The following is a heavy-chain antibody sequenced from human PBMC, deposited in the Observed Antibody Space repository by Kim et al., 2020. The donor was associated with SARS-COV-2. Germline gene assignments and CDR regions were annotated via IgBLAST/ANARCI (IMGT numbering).Heavy chain of an antibody. V-gene: IGHV3-23*01. CDR2: ISGSGGST. J-gene: IGHJ4*02. D-gene: IGHD3-22*01. CDR3: AKDLAYYDSSGYGFCDY. CDR1: GFTFSSYA. Sequence: GGSLRLSCAASGFTFSSYAMSWVRQAPGKGLEWVSAISGSGGSTYYADSVKGRFTISRDNSKNTLYLQMNSLRAEDTAVYYCAKDLAYYDSSGYGFCDYWGQGTLVTVSS.